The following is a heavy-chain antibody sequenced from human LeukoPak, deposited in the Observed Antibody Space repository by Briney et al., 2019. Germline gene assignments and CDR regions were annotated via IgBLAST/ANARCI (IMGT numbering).Heavy chain of an antibody. CDR3: TRGPEMATILFEY. Sequence: GASVKVSCKASGYTFTGHHMHWVRQAPGQGLEWMGWINPNTGDTNYAQKFQGRVTMTRDTSISAAYMELSWLRSDDTAVYYCTRGPEMATILFEYWGQGTLVTVSS. CDR2: INPNTGDT. D-gene: IGHD5-24*01. J-gene: IGHJ4*02. V-gene: IGHV1-2*02. CDR1: GYTFTGHH.